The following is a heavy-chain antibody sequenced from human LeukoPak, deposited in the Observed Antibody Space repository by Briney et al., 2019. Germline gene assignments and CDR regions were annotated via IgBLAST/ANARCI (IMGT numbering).Heavy chain of an antibody. CDR1: GFTFSSYS. V-gene: IGHV3-48*01. CDR3: AREQQLVPTHDAFDI. J-gene: IGHJ3*02. D-gene: IGHD6-13*01. Sequence: GGSLRLPCAASGFTFSSYSMNWVRQAPGKGLEWVSCISSSSSTIYYADSVKGRFTISRDIAKNSLYLQMNSLRAEDTAVYYCAREQQLVPTHDAFDIWGQGTMVTVSS. CDR2: ISSSSSTI.